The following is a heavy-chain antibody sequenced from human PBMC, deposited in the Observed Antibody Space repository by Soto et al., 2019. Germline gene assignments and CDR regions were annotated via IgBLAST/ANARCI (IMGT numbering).Heavy chain of an antibody. CDR3: AKLYSGYDERDY. V-gene: IGHV3-7*01. D-gene: IGHD5-12*01. CDR1: GFTFSSYW. J-gene: IGHJ4*02. Sequence: SGGSLRLSCAASGFTFSSYWMSWVRQAPGKGLEWVANIKQDGSEKYYVDSVKDRFTISRDNAKNSLYLQMNSLRAEDTAVYYCAKLYSGYDERDYWGQGTLVTVSS. CDR2: IKQDGSEK.